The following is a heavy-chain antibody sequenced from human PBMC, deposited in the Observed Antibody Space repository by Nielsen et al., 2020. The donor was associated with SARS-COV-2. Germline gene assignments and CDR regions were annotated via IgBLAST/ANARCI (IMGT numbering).Heavy chain of an antibody. D-gene: IGHD6-19*01. J-gene: IGHJ3*02. CDR1: GFTFSSYG. CDR2: IWYDGSNK. Sequence: GGSLRLSCAASGFTFSSYGMHWVRQAPGKGLEWVAVIWYDGSNKYYADSVKGRFTISRDNSKNTLYLQMNSLRDEDTAVYYCARDQQWLARGAFDIWGQGTMVTVSS. CDR3: ARDQQWLARGAFDI. V-gene: IGHV3-33*01.